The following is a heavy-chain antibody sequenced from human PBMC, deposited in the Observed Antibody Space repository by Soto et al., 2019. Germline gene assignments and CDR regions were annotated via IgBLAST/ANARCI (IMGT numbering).Heavy chain of an antibody. V-gene: IGHV4-34*01. CDR2: INHSGST. Sequence: SETLSLTCAVYGGSFSGYYWSWIRQPPGKGLEWIGEINHSGSTNYNPSLKSRVTISVDTSKNQFSLKLSSVTAADTAVYYCARGRFYDIVVVPADNHYYYMDVWGKGTTVTVSS. J-gene: IGHJ6*03. CDR3: ARGRFYDIVVVPADNHYYYMDV. CDR1: GGSFSGYY. D-gene: IGHD2-2*01.